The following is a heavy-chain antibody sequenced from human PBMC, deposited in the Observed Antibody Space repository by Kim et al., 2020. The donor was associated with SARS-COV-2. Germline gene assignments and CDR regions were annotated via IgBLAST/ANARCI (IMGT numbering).Heavy chain of an antibody. Sequence: SETLSLTCTVPGGSISSSSYYWGWIRQPPGKGLEWIGSIYYSGSTYYNPSLKSRVTISVDTSKNQFSLKLSSVTAADTAVYYGARFRLLLWFGELSSDA. CDR1: GGSISSSSYY. D-gene: IGHD3-10*01. V-gene: IGHV4-39*01. J-gene: IGHJ3*01. CDR3: ARFRLLLWFGELSSDA. CDR2: IYYSGST.